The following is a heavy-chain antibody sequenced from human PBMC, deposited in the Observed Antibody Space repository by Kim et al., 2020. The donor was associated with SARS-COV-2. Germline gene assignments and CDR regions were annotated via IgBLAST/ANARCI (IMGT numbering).Heavy chain of an antibody. J-gene: IGHJ6*02. CDR3: VRDFSSSWQKYYYYYGMDV. V-gene: IGHV3-21*01. CDR2: ISSRSSYI. D-gene: IGHD6-13*01. CDR1: GFTFSSYS. Sequence: GGSLRLSCAASGFTFSSYSMNWVRQAPGKVLEWVSSISSRSSYIYYADSVKGRFTISRDNAKNSLYLQMNSLRAEDTAVYYCVRDFSSSWQKYYYYYGMDVWGQGTTVTVSS.